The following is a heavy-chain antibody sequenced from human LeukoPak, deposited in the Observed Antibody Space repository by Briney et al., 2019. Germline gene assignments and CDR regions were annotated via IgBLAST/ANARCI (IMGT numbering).Heavy chain of an antibody. CDR2: ISAYNGNT. J-gene: IGHJ6*03. Sequence: GASVKVSCKASGYTFTSYGISWVRQAPGQGLEWMGWISAYNGNTNYAQKLQGRVTMTTDTSTSTAYMELRSLRSDDTAVYYCARSAYYYGSGSHRYYYMDVWGKGTTVTISS. CDR1: GYTFTSYG. V-gene: IGHV1-18*01. CDR3: ARSAYYYGSGSHRYYYMDV. D-gene: IGHD3-10*01.